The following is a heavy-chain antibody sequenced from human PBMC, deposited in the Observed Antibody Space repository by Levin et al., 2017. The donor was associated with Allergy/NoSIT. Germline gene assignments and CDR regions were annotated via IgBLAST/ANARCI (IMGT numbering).Heavy chain of an antibody. D-gene: IGHD2-2*01. V-gene: IGHV4-34*01. J-gene: IGHJ5*02. CDR3: ARGRLILYCSSTSDTVCRYWFDP. CDR1: GGSFSGYY. CDR2: INHSGST. Sequence: KTSETLSLTCAVYGGSFSGYYWTWIRQPPGKGLEWIGEINHSGSTNYNPSLKSRVTISVDTSKNQFSLKLSSVTAADTAVFYCARGRLILYCSSTSDTVCRYWFDPWGQGTLVTVSS.